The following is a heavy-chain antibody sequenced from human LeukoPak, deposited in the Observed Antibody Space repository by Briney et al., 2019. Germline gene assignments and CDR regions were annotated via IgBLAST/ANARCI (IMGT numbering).Heavy chain of an antibody. CDR2: IYYSGST. CDR1: GGSISSSSYY. J-gene: IGHJ6*02. D-gene: IGHD1-26*01. CDR3: ARLWWELPQWDYYYYGMDV. Sequence: PSETLSLTCTVSGGSISSSSYYWGWIRQPPGKGLEWIGSIYYSGSTYYNPSLKSRVTISVDTPKNQFSLKLSSVTAADTAVYYCARLWWELPQWDYYYYGMDVWGQGTTVTVSS. V-gene: IGHV4-39*01.